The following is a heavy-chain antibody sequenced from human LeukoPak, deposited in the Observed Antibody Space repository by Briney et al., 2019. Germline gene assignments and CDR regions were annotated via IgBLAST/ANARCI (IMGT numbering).Heavy chain of an antibody. V-gene: IGHV3-30*02. J-gene: IGHJ4*02. Sequence: GGSLRLSCTASGFSFKKYGTHWVRQAPGKGLEWVTFIQYDDSVEFYADSVKGRFTISRDNSKNTVYLQMNSLRSEDTGLYFCAQEVRIEEVPLLGPGFWGQGTLVTVSS. CDR2: IQYDDSVE. CDR1: GFSFKKYG. CDR3: AQEVRIEEVPLLGPGF. D-gene: IGHD1-14*01.